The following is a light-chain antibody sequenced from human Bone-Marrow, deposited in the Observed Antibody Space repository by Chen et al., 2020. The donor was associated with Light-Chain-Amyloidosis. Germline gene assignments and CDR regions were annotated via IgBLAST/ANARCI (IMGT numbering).Light chain of an antibody. J-gene: IGLJ3*02. Sequence: QSVLTQPPSASGTPGQRVTISCSGSSSNIGSNYVYWYQQLPGTAPKLLIYRNNQRPSGVPDRCSGSKSGNSASLAISGLRSEDEADYYCAAWDDSLSGRVFGGGTKLTVL. CDR1: SSNIGSNY. CDR2: RNN. CDR3: AAWDDSLSGRV. V-gene: IGLV1-47*01.